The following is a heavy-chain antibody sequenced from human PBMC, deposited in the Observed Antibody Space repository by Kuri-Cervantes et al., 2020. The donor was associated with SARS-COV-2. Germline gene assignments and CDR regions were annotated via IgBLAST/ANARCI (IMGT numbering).Heavy chain of an antibody. CDR1: GFMFTTYA. Sequence: LSLTCEGSGFMFTTYAMHWVRQAPGKGLEWVAVISYDGSNKYYADSVKGRFTISRDNSKNTLYLQMNSLRAEDTAVYYCARDGNYYDSTDHAIDSWGQGTLVTVSS. CDR2: ISYDGSNK. D-gene: IGHD3-22*01. V-gene: IGHV3-30*19. J-gene: IGHJ4*02. CDR3: ARDGNYYDSTDHAIDS.